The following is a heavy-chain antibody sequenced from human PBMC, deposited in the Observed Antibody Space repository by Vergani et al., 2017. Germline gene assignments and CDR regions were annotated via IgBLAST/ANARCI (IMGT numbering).Heavy chain of an antibody. V-gene: IGHV3-33*01. D-gene: IGHD5-24*01. CDR1: GFTFSSYG. Sequence: QVQLVESGGGVVQPGRSLRLSCAASGFTFSSYGMHWVRQAPGKGLEWLAVIWYDGSNKYYAVSVKGRVTISRDNSKNTLYLQMNSLRAEDTAVYYCAREMATIGPHDAFDIWGQGTMVTVSS. J-gene: IGHJ3*02. CDR3: AREMATIGPHDAFDI. CDR2: IWYDGSNK.